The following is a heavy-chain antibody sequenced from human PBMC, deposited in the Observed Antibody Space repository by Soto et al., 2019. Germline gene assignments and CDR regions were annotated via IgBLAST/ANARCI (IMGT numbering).Heavy chain of an antibody. CDR2: ISWDGGST. CDR1: GFTFDDYT. V-gene: IGHV3-43*01. Sequence: EVQLVESGGVVVQPGGSLRLSCAASGFTFDDYTMHWVRQAPGKGLEWVSLISWDGGSTYYADSVKGRFTISRDNSKNSLYLKMNSLKTENTAFFYCEKVSAPRSVATIFSFDYWGKGTLVPVPS. CDR3: EKVSAPRSVATIFSFDY. D-gene: IGHD5-12*01. J-gene: IGHJ4*02.